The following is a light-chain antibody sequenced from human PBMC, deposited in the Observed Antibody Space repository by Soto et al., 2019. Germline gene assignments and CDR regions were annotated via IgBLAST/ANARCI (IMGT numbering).Light chain of an antibody. CDR1: QSLLHSNGYNY. CDR2: LGS. Sequence: DIVMTQSPLSLPVTPGEPASISCRSSQSLLHSNGYNYLDWYLQKPGHSPQLLIYLGSNRSSGVPDRFSGSGSGTDFTLKISRVEAEDVGVYYCMQALQTPRFTFGPGTKVDIK. CDR3: MQALQTPRFT. J-gene: IGKJ3*01. V-gene: IGKV2-28*01.